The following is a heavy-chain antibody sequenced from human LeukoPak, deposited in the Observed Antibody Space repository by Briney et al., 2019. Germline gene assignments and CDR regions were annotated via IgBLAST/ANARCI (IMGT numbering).Heavy chain of an antibody. V-gene: IGHV1-18*01. CDR2: ISAYNGNP. J-gene: IGHJ4*02. CDR1: GYTFTSFG. CDR3: ARDLSSSYYYVFDY. Sequence: ASVKVCCKASGYTFTSFGISWVRQAPGQGLEWMGWISAYNGNPIYAQMLQGRVIMTTDTSTSTAYMELRSLRSDDTAVYYCARDLSSSYYYVFDYWGQGTLVTVSS. D-gene: IGHD3-22*01.